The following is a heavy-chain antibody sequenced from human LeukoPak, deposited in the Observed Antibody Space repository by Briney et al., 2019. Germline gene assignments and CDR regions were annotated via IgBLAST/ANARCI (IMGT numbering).Heavy chain of an antibody. D-gene: IGHD2-15*01. Sequence: SETLSLTCTVSGGSISSYYWSWIRQPAGKGLEWIGRIYTSGSTNYNPSLKSRVTMSVETSKNQFSLKLSSVTAADTAVYYCAREASYCSGGRCYSVVDNWFDPWGQGTLVTVSS. CDR1: GGSISSYY. V-gene: IGHV4-4*07. J-gene: IGHJ5*02. CDR3: AREASYCSGGRCYSVVDNWFDP. CDR2: IYTSGST.